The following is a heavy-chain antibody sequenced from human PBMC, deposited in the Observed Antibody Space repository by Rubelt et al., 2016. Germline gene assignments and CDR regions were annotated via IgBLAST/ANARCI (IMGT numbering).Heavy chain of an antibody. D-gene: IGHD5-24*01. CDR1: GVSISGSSYY. Sequence: QVQLQESGPGLVKPSETLSLTCTVSGVSISGSSYYWGWIRQPPGKGLEWIGSIHYIGSTYYNPSLTSRVAVSVDTSKNHFSLGLISVTAADTAVYYCAILQMATLTAAGDYWGPGTLVTVSS. CDR2: IHYIGST. V-gene: IGHV4-39*01. CDR3: AILQMATLTAAGDY. J-gene: IGHJ4*02.